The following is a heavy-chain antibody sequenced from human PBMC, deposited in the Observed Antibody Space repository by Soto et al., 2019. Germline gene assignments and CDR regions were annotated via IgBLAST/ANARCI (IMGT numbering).Heavy chain of an antibody. CDR2: ISPMFGAA. CDR3: AREVQVHTPAFVY. Sequence: VPLVQSGAEMKQPGSSVKVSCQSSGGTFNTYAMNWVRQAPGQGPEWMGDISPMFGAANYAPKFQGRVTITADESTGTSYMQLSSLTSEDTALYFCAREVQVHTPAFVYWGQGTLVTVSS. J-gene: IGHJ4*02. D-gene: IGHD3-10*01. V-gene: IGHV1-69*19. CDR1: GGTFNTYA.